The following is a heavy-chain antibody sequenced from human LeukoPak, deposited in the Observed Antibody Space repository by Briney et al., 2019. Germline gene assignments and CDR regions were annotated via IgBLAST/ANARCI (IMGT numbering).Heavy chain of an antibody. J-gene: IGHJ3*02. CDR3: ARLGYCSSTSCYNAFDI. Sequence: SETLSLTCTVSGSMYNYYWSWIRQPPGKGLEWIGEINHSGSTNYNPSLKSRVTISVDTSKNQFSLKLSSVTAADTAVYYCARLGYCSSTSCYNAFDIWGQGTMVTVSS. V-gene: IGHV4-34*01. CDR2: INHSGST. D-gene: IGHD2-2*02. CDR1: GSMYNYY.